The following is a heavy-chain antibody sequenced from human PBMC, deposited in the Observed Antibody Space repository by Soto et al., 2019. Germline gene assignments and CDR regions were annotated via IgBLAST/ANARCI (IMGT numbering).Heavy chain of an antibody. Sequence: QVQLQESGPGLVKPSQTLSLTCTVSGGSISSGGYYWSWIRQHPGKGLEWIGYIYYSGSTYYNPSLKSRVTISVDTSKHQFSLKLSSVTAADTAVYYCAREYYDILTGYYYFDYWGQGTLVTVSS. CDR1: GGSISSGGYY. V-gene: IGHV4-31*03. CDR2: IYYSGST. J-gene: IGHJ4*02. CDR3: AREYYDILTGYYYFDY. D-gene: IGHD3-9*01.